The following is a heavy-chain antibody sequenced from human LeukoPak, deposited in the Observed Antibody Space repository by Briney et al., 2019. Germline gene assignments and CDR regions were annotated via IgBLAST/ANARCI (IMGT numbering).Heavy chain of an antibody. CDR1: GGSISSSSYY. CDR2: IYYSGST. V-gene: IGHV4-39*01. Sequence: SETLSLTCTVSGGSISSSSYYWGWIRQPPGKGLEWIGSIYYSGSTYYNPSLKSRVTISVDTSKNQFSLKLSSVTAADTAVYYRARRAAAGTFEDYYFDYWGQGTLVTVSS. D-gene: IGHD6-13*01. CDR3: ARRAAAGTFEDYYFDY. J-gene: IGHJ4*02.